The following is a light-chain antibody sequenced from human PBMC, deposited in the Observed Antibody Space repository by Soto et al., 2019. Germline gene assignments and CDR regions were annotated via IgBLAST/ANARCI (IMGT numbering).Light chain of an antibody. CDR3: QQYANLPLT. Sequence: DIQMTQSPSSLSASVGDRVTITCQASHDISNCLNWYQQKPGKAPKLLIYDAFNSETGVPSRFSGSGSGTDFTFTISSLQPEDIATYYCQQYANLPLTFGPGTKVDI. CDR1: HDISNC. CDR2: DAF. V-gene: IGKV1-33*01. J-gene: IGKJ3*01.